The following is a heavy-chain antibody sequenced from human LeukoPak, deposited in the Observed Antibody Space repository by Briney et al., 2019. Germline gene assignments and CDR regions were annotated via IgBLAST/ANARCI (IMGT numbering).Heavy chain of an antibody. V-gene: IGHV5-51*01. CDR1: GYSFTSYW. CDR3: ARHRRGYCSGGSCYRNWFDP. Sequence: GESLKISCKGSGYSFTSYWIGWVRQMPGKGLEWMGIIYPDESDTRYSPSFQGQVTISADKSISTAYLQWSSLKASDTAMYYCARHRRGYCSGGSCYRNWFDPWGQGTLVTVSS. D-gene: IGHD2-15*01. CDR2: IYPDESDT. J-gene: IGHJ5*02.